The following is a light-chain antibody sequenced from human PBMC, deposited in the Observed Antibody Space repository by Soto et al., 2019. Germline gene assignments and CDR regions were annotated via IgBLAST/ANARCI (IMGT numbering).Light chain of an antibody. J-gene: IGKJ4*01. V-gene: IGKV1-27*01. CDR1: QAISND. Sequence: DIQMTQSPSSLSASVGDRVTLTCRASQAISNDLAWYQQEPGKAPKLLIYTASTLQSGVPSRFSGSGSGTDFTLTIYSLQPEDVATYYCQEYNSAPLTFGGGTKVDIK. CDR2: TAS. CDR3: QEYNSAPLT.